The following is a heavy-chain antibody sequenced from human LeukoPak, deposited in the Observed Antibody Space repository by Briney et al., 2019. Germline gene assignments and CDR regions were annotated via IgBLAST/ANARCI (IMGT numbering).Heavy chain of an antibody. CDR2: IGGSGGTT. CDR1: GFTFSSYA. Sequence: PGGSLRLSCAASGFTFSSYAMSWVRQSPGKGLEWVSAIGGSGGTTKYADSVKGRFTISRDNSKNTQYLQMSSLRAEDTAVYYCSKDRGGTNGDYFDYWGQGTLVTVSS. D-gene: IGHD3-10*01. V-gene: IGHV3-23*01. CDR3: SKDRGGTNGDYFDY. J-gene: IGHJ4*02.